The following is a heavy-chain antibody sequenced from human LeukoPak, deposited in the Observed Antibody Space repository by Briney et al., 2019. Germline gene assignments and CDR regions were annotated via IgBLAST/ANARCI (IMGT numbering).Heavy chain of an antibody. Sequence: GGSLRLSCVASGFTLSSYDMHWVRQTTGESLEWVSIIYKTGEAFYPDSVKGRFTISREGAKNSLYLQMNSLRAGDTAVHYCAREMSGSNDAFDVWGQGTMVTVSS. D-gene: IGHD3-10*01. J-gene: IGHJ3*01. CDR3: AREMSGSNDAFDV. CDR2: IYKTGEA. CDR1: GFTLSSYD. V-gene: IGHV3-13*01.